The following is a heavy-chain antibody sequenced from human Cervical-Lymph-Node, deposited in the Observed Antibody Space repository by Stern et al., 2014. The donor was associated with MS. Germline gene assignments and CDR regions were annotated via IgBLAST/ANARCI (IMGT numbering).Heavy chain of an antibody. CDR1: GFTFTSSA. CDR2: IVVGSGNT. Sequence: QLVQSGPEVKKPGTSVKVSCKASGFTFTSSAVQWVRQARGQRLEWIGWIVVGSGNTNSAQKFQERVTITRDMSTSTAYMELSSLRSEDTAVYYCAADQDYYDSSGYGLDYWGQGTLVTVSS. CDR3: AADQDYYDSSGYGLDY. J-gene: IGHJ4*02. D-gene: IGHD3-22*01. V-gene: IGHV1-58*01.